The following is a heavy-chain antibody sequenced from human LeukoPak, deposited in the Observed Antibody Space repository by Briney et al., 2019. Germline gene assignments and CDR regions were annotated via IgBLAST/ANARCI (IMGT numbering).Heavy chain of an antibody. CDR1: GGSFSGYY. Sequence: SETLSLTCAVYGGSFSGYYWSWTRQPPGKGLEWIGEINHSGSPNYNPSLKSRVTISVAMSKNQFSLKLSSVTAADTAVYYCARSGRGITMVRGVRFPFDYWGQGTLVTVSS. CDR2: INHSGSP. CDR3: ARSGRGITMVRGVRFPFDY. D-gene: IGHD3-10*01. V-gene: IGHV4-34*01. J-gene: IGHJ4*02.